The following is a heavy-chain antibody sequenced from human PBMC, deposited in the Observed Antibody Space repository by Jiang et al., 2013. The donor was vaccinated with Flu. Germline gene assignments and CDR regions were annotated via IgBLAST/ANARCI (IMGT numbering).Heavy chain of an antibody. D-gene: IGHD1-7*01. CDR2: IYPGDSDT. V-gene: IGHV5-51*01. Sequence: KGLEWMGIIYPGDSDTRYSPSFQGQVTISADKSISTAYLQWSSLKASDTAMYYCARRGGTAEWFDPWGQGTLVTVSS. CDR3: ARRGGTAEWFDP. J-gene: IGHJ5*02.